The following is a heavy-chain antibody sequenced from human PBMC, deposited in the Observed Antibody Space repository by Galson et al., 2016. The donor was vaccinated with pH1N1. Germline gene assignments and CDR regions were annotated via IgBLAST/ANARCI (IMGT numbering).Heavy chain of an antibody. J-gene: IGHJ4*02. CDR1: GFTFSSYA. CDR2: IDTDGRTI. Sequence: SLRLSCAASGFTFSSYAMSWIRQTPGKGLEWISYIDTDGRTIYYSDSVKGRFTISRDNAKNSLYLQMNSLRAEDTAVYYCARAIAAAGSYWGQGTLVTVSS. D-gene: IGHD6-13*01. V-gene: IGHV3-11*04. CDR3: ARAIAAAGSY.